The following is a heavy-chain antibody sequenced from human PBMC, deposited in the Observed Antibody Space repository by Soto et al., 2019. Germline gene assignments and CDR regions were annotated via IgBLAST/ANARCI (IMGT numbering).Heavy chain of an antibody. CDR3: ASSSPASDY. D-gene: IGHD3-10*01. V-gene: IGHV3-23*01. Sequence: GGSLRLSCAASGFTFSNFGMSWVRQAPGRGLEWVSAVSASGGSTYYADSVKGRFTISRDNSKNTLYLQMNSLRAEDTAVYYCASSSPASDYWGQGTLVTVSS. CDR1: GFTFSNFG. CDR2: VSASGGST. J-gene: IGHJ4*02.